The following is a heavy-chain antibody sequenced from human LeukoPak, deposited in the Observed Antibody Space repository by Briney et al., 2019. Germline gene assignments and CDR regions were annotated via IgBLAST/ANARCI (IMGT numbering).Heavy chain of an antibody. CDR2: ISGHNGNT. D-gene: IGHD6-13*01. CDR1: GYNFTTFG. CDR3: TREGTASTGIGPYDF. V-gene: IGHV1-18*01. J-gene: IGHJ4*02. Sequence: ASVKVSCKASGYNFTTFGISWVRQAPGQGLEWLGWISGHNGNTKYIQNVQGRITMTTDTSASTAYMELRSLTSDDTAVYYCTREGTASTGIGPYDFWGQGTLVPVSS.